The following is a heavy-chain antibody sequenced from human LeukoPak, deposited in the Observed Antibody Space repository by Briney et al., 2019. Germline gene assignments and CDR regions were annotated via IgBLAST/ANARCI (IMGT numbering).Heavy chain of an antibody. CDR3: ARDSSSWYVSEH. D-gene: IGHD6-13*01. CDR2: ISSSSSYT. Sequence: GGSLRLSCAASGFTFSDYYMSWIRQAPGKGLEWVSYISSSSSYTNYADSVKGRFTISRDNAKNSLYLQMNSLRAEDTALYYCARDSSSWYVSEHWGQGTLVTVSS. V-gene: IGHV3-11*05. J-gene: IGHJ1*01. CDR1: GFTFSDYY.